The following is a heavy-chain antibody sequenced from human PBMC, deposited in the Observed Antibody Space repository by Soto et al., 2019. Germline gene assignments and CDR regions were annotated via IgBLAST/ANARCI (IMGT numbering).Heavy chain of an antibody. V-gene: IGHV3-30*18. CDR1: GFTFSSYG. J-gene: IGHJ6*02. Sequence: PGGSLRLSCAASGFTFSSYGMHWVRQAPGKGLEWVAVISYDGSNKYYADTVKGRFTISRDNSKNTLYLQMNSLRAEDTAVYYCAKGRRVQGDYYYYSMDVWGQGTTVTVSS. CDR2: ISYDGSNK. CDR3: AKGRRVQGDYYYYSMDV. D-gene: IGHD1-1*01.